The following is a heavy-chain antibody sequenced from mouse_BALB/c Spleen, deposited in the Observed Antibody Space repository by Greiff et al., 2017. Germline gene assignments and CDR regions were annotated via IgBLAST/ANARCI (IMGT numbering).Heavy chain of an antibody. V-gene: IGHV3-2*02. CDR3: ARGAYYYGSSYFAY. J-gene: IGHJ3*01. D-gene: IGHD1-1*01. CDR1: GYSITSDYA. Sequence: EVQRVESGPGLVKPSQSLSLTCTVTGYSITSDYAWNWIRQFPGNKLEWMGYISYSGSTSYNPSLKSRISITRDTSKNQFFLQLNSVTTEDTATYYCARGAYYYGSSYFAYWGQGTLVTVSA. CDR2: ISYSGST.